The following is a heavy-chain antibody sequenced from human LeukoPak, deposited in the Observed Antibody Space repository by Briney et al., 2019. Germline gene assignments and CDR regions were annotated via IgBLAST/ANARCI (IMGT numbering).Heavy chain of an antibody. Sequence: GGSLRLSCAASGFTFSSYWMHWVRQAPGKGLVWVSRINSDGSSTNYADSVKGRFTISRDNAKNTLYLLMNTLSAEDTAVYYCVYTSGWSLLDYWGQGTLVTVSS. CDR2: INSDGSST. D-gene: IGHD6-19*01. V-gene: IGHV3-74*01. J-gene: IGHJ4*02. CDR3: VYTSGWSLLDY. CDR1: GFTFSSYW.